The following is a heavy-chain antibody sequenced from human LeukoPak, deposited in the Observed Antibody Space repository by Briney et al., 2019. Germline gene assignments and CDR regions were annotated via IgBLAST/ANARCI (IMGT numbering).Heavy chain of an antibody. V-gene: IGHV1-18*01. CDR3: ARLEGIYCSSWYRPDYYYMDV. CDR1: GYTFTSYG. CDR2: ISAYNGNT. D-gene: IGHD6-13*01. J-gene: IGHJ6*03. Sequence: ASVKVSCKASGYTFTSYGISWVRQAPGQGLEWMGWISAYNGNTNYAQKLQGRVTMTTDTSTSTAYMELRSLRSDDTAVYYWARLEGIYCSSWYRPDYYYMDVWGKGTTVTVSS.